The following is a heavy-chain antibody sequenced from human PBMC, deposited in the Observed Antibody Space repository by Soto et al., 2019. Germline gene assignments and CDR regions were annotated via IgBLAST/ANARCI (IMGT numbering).Heavy chain of an antibody. J-gene: IGHJ6*02. D-gene: IGHD3-16*01. Sequence: QVQLVESGGGVVQPGRSLRLSCAASGFTFSSYGMHWARQAPGKGLEWVAVISYDGRNEYYADSVKGRFTISRDNSKNTVFLQMSSLRAEDTAVYHCAKALELGVLYYGMHVWGQGTAVTVSS. CDR2: ISYDGRNE. CDR1: GFTFSSYG. V-gene: IGHV3-30*18. CDR3: AKALELGVLYYGMHV.